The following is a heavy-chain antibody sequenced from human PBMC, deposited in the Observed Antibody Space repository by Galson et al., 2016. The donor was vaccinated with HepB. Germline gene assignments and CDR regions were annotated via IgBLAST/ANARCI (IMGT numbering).Heavy chain of an antibody. V-gene: IGHV3-53*01. J-gene: IGHJ6*03. Sequence: SLRLSCAASGFSVSRNYMTWVRQAPGKGLEWVSSIYSDGRTCYADSVKGRFTISRDNSKNTLFLQMNGLRADDTAVYYCARDIYEGAMDAWGKGTTVTVSS. CDR3: ARDIYEGAMDA. CDR1: GFSVSRNY. CDR2: IYSDGRT. D-gene: IGHD5/OR15-5a*01.